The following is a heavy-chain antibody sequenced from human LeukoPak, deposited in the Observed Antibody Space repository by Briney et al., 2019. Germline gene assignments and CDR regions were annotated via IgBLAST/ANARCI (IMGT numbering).Heavy chain of an antibody. CDR1: GFIFSSYA. CDR3: AKRSPVRVTTTEYFQH. D-gene: IGHD4-17*01. CDR2: ISGSGGST. V-gene: IGHV3-23*01. Sequence: QTGGSLRLSCAASGFIFSSYAMNWVRQAPGKGLEWVSAISGSGGSTYYADSVKGRFTISRDNSKNTLYLQMNSLRAEDTAVYYCAKRSPVRVTTTEYFQHWGQGTLVTVSS. J-gene: IGHJ1*01.